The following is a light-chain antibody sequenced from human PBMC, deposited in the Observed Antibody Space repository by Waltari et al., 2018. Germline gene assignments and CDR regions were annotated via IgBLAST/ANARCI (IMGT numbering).Light chain of an antibody. CDR2: TAS. V-gene: IGKV3-15*01. Sequence: EIVMTQSPATLSVSPGDRANISCRASQSVNSNLAWYRQKPGQAPRLLIYTASTRATGVPARFSGSGSGTHFTLTISSLQSEDFAVYYCQQYDNWPPYTFGQGTNLEIK. J-gene: IGKJ2*01. CDR3: QQYDNWPPYT. CDR1: QSVNSN.